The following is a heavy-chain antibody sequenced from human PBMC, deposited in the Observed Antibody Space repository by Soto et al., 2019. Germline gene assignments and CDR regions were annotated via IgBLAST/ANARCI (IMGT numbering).Heavy chain of an antibody. CDR3: ARWAVTGYFDY. Sequence: ASVKVSCKASGYTFTGYYMHWVRQAPGQGLEWMGWINPNSGGTNYAQKFQGRVTMTRDTSFSTAYMEVSRLRSDDTAVYYCARWAVTGYFDYWGQGTLVTVSS. D-gene: IGHD3-10*01. V-gene: IGHV1-2*02. J-gene: IGHJ4*02. CDR1: GYTFTGYY. CDR2: INPNSGGT.